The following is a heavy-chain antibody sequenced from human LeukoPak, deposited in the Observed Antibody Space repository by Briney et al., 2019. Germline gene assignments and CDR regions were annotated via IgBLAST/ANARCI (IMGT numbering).Heavy chain of an antibody. D-gene: IGHD2-21*02. CDR1: GYTFTSYY. CDR2: INPSGGST. J-gene: IGHJ5*02. Sequence: ASVKVSCKASGYTFTSYYMHWVRQAPGQGLEWMGIINPSGGSTSYAQKFQGRVTMTRDMSTSTVYMELSSLRSEDTAVYYCARDNSVRDTAWWFDPWGQGTRVTVSS. V-gene: IGHV1-46*01. CDR3: ARDNSVRDTAWWFDP.